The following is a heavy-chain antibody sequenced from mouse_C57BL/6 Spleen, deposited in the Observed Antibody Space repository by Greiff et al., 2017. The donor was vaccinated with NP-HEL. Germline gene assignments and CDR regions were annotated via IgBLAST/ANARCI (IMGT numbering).Heavy chain of an antibody. CDR3: ARDLPSRASFAY. Sequence: EVQVVESGGGLVKPGGSLKLSCAASGFTFSSYAMSWVRQTPEKRLEWVATISDGGSYTYYPDNVKGRFTLSRDNAKNNLYLQMRHLKSEDTAMYYCARDLPSRASFAYWGQGTLVTVSA. CDR2: ISDGGSYT. J-gene: IGHJ3*01. V-gene: IGHV5-4*01. D-gene: IGHD3-1*01. CDR1: GFTFSSYA.